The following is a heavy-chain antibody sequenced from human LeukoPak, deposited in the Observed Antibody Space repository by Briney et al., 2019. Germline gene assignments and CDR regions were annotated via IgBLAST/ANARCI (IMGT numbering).Heavy chain of an antibody. CDR2: IWYDGSNK. D-gene: IGHD3-16*01. Sequence: GGSLRLSCAASGFTFSSYGMHWVRQAPGKGLEWVAVIWYDGSNKYYADSVKGRFTISRDNSKNTLYLQMNSLRAEDTAVYYCAKDHEEGAVDYWGQGALVTVSS. CDR3: AKDHEEGAVDY. CDR1: GFTFSSYG. J-gene: IGHJ4*02. V-gene: IGHV3-33*06.